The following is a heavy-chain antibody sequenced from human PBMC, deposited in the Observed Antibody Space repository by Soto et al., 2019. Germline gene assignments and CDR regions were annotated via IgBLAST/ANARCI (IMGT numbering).Heavy chain of an antibody. V-gene: IGHV3-15*01. Sequence: GGSLKLSFAASGFTFSDAWMSWVRQAPGKRLDWVGRIKSKSDGGTTEYAAPVRGRFTISRDDSKNTLYLQMNSLKTEDTAVYYCTTDLWRIAVVVGSTGYFNPWGQGTPVTVSS. J-gene: IGHJ5*02. CDR3: TTDLWRIAVVVGSTGYFNP. CDR2: IKSKSDGGTT. CDR1: GFTFSDAW. D-gene: IGHD2-15*01.